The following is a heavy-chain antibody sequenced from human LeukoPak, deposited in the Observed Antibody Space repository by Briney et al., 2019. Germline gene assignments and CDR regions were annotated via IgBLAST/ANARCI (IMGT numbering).Heavy chain of an antibody. V-gene: IGHV1-18*01. J-gene: IGHJ6*02. CDR2: ISAYNGNT. Sequence: ASVKVSCKASGYTFTSYGISWVRQAPGQGLEWMGWISAYNGNTNYAQKLQGRVTMTTDTSTSTAYMELRSLRSDDTAVYYCAKDLDVSRRDVCGMDVWGQGTTVTVSS. D-gene: IGHD5-24*01. CDR3: AKDLDVSRRDVCGMDV. CDR1: GYTFTSYG.